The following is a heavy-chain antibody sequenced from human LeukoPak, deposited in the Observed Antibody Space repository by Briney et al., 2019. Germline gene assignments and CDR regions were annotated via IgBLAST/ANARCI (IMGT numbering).Heavy chain of an antibody. V-gene: IGHV5-51*01. CDR1: GSRFTSYW. CDR2: IYPGDSDT. D-gene: IGHD6-13*01. J-gene: IGHJ4*02. CDR3: ARHAYGSSWYGDFDY. Sequence: GASLKISFKGSGSRFTSYWIGWVRPMPGKGVEGMGIIYPGDSDTRYSPSFQGQVTISADKSISTAYLQWSSLKASDTAMYYCARHAYGSSWYGDFDYWGQGTLVTVPS.